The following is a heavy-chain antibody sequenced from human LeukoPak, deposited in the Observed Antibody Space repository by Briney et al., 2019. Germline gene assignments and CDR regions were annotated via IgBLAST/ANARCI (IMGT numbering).Heavy chain of an antibody. CDR2: IYSGGST. CDR1: GFTVSSNY. Sequence: PGKSLRLSCAASGFTVSSNYMSWVRQAPGKGLEWVSVIYSGGSTYYADSVKGRFTISRDNSKNTLYLQMNSLRAEDTAVYYCARADFYYDSSGYYSYYFDYWGQGTLVTVSS. D-gene: IGHD3-22*01. J-gene: IGHJ4*02. V-gene: IGHV3-53*01. CDR3: ARADFYYDSSGYYSYYFDY.